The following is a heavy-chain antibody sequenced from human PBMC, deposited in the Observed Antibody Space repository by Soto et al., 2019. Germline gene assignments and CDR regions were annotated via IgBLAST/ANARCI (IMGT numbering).Heavy chain of an antibody. D-gene: IGHD2-15*01. V-gene: IGHV1-2*04. J-gene: IGHJ6*02. CDR3: ARGAATVVERNYYYGMDV. Sequence: GASVKVSCKASGYTFTGYYMHWVRQAPGQGLEWMGWINPNSGGTNYAQKFQGWVTMTRDTSISTAYMELSRLRSDDTAVYYCARGAATVVERNYYYGMDVWGRGTTVTVSS. CDR1: GYTFTGYY. CDR2: INPNSGGT.